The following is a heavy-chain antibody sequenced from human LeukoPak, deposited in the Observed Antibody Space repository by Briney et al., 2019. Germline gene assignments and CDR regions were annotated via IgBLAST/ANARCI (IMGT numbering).Heavy chain of an antibody. Sequence: SGGSLRLSCAASGFTFSSYGMHWVCKAPGQGQEWVAFIRYDGSNRYYADSVKGRLTISRVNSKNKQYLQMNSLRAEHTPVYYGAKGNRLHRNYIHYYYYMDVWGKGTTVTVSS. CDR1: GFTFSSYG. V-gene: IGHV3-30*02. D-gene: IGHD4-11*01. J-gene: IGHJ6*03. CDR2: IRYDGSNR. CDR3: AKGNRLHRNYIHYYYYMDV.